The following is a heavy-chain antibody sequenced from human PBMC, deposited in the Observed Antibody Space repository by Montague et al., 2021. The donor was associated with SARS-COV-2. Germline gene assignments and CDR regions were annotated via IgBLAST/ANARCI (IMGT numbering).Heavy chain of an antibody. Sequence: SETLSLTCTVSGGSISSYYWNWIRQSAGKGLEWIGRIYTSGSTNYDPSLKSRVTMSVDTSKNQFSRKLSSVTAADTAVYYCARGALFYDSSGYCSDAFDIWGQGTMVTVSS. CDR1: GGSISSYY. CDR3: ARGALFYDSSGYCSDAFDI. D-gene: IGHD3-22*01. V-gene: IGHV4-4*07. J-gene: IGHJ3*02. CDR2: IYTSGST.